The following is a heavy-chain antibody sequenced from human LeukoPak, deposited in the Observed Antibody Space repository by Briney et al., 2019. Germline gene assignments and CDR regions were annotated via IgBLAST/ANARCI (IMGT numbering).Heavy chain of an antibody. D-gene: IGHD4-23*01. V-gene: IGHV4-34*01. J-gene: IGHJ4*02. CDR2: INDRGHT. CDR1: GGSFIGYH. Sequence: PSETLSLTCSVHGGSFIGYHWNWIRQSPEKGLEWIGEINDRGHTNYNPSLGRPVTISVDASKKPFSLKLNSVTPADTAVYYCARDPTTVVTLPYSFDFWGQGTLVTVSS. CDR3: ARDPTTVVTLPYSFDF.